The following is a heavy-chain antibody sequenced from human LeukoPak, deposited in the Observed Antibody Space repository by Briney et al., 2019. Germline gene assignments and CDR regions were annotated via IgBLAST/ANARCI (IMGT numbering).Heavy chain of an antibody. CDR1: GFTFSSYA. D-gene: IGHD3-9*01. Sequence: PGRSLRLSCAASGFTFSSYAMHWVRQAPGKGLEWVAVISYDGSNKYYADSVKGRFTISRDNSKSTLYLQMNSLRAEDTAVYYCASPVLDDILTDDAFDIWGQGTMVTVSS. J-gene: IGHJ3*02. V-gene: IGHV3-30*04. CDR2: ISYDGSNK. CDR3: ASPVLDDILTDDAFDI.